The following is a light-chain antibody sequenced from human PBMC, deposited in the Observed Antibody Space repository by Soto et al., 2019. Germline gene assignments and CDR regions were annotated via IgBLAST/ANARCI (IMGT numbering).Light chain of an antibody. CDR3: QYYDSSLSGLV. CDR1: SSNIGAGYD. V-gene: IGLV1-40*01. CDR2: GNS. Sequence: QSVLAQPPSVSGAPGQRVTISCTGSSSNIGAGYDVHWYQQLPGTAPKLLIYGNSNRPSGVPDRFSGSKSGTSASLSITGLQAEDEAYYYCQYYDSSLSGLVFGGGTKVTVL. J-gene: IGLJ2*01.